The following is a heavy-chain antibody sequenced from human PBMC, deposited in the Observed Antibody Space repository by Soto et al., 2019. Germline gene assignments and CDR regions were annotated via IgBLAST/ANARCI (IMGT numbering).Heavy chain of an antibody. V-gene: IGHV1-46*01. D-gene: IGHD2-2*01. CDR3: ARESDIVVVPAAMSP. J-gene: IGHJ6*02. Sequence: ASVKVSCKASGYTFTIYYMHWVLQAPGEGIERMGIINPSGGSTSYAQKFQGRVTMTRDTSTSTVYMELSSLRSEDTAVYYCARESDIVVVPAAMSPWGQRTTVTVS. CDR2: INPSGGST. CDR1: GYTFTIYY.